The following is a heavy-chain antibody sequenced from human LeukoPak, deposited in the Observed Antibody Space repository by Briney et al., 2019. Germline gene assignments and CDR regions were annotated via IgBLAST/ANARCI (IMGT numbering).Heavy chain of an antibody. CDR2: IRYDGSNE. Sequence: PGGSLRLSCAASGFTFSSYGMHWVRQAPGKGLECVAFIRYDGSNEYYADSVKGRFTISGDNSKNTLYLQMNSLRAEDTAVYYCAKDLCSSTSCYNHYWGQGTLVTVSS. V-gene: IGHV3-30*02. CDR1: GFTFSSYG. CDR3: AKDLCSSTSCYNHY. J-gene: IGHJ4*02. D-gene: IGHD2-2*02.